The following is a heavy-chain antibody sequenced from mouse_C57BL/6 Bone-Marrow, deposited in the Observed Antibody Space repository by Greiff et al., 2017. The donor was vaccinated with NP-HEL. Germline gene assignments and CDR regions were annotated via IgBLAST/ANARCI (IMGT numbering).Heavy chain of an antibody. Sequence: EVKLMESGGGLVQPKGSLKLSCAASGFSFNTYAMNWVRQAPGKGLEWVARIRSKSNNYATYYADSVKDRFTISRDDSESMLYLQMNNLKTEDTAMYYCVRLGDYDSRDYWGQGTSVTVSS. V-gene: IGHV10-1*01. D-gene: IGHD2-4*01. CDR1: GFSFNTYA. J-gene: IGHJ4*01. CDR3: VRLGDYDSRDY. CDR2: IRSKSNNYAT.